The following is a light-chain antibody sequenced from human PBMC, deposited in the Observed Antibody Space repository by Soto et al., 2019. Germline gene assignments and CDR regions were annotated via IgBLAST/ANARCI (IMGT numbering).Light chain of an antibody. CDR3: QQYDNLPPWT. CDR2: GAS. Sequence: EIVMTQSPATLSVSPGERATLSCKASQSIGTYLAWYQQKPGQAPRLLIYGASTRATGVPARFSGGGSGTEFTLTINSLQSEDFAFYHCQQYDNLPPWTFGQGTKVEIK. V-gene: IGKV3-15*01. J-gene: IGKJ1*01. CDR1: QSIGTY.